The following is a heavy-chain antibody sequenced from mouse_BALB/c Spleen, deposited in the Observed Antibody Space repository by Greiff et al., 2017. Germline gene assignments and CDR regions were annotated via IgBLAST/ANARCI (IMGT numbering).Heavy chain of an antibody. V-gene: IGHV1-18*01. Sequence: VQLQQSGPELVKPGASVKIPCKASGYTFTDYNMDWVKQSHGKSLEWIGDINPNNGGTIYNQKFKGKATLTVDKSSSTAYMELRSLTSEDTAVYYCARELNGPSMITKLYAMDYWGQGTSVTVSS. CDR1: GYTFTDYN. CDR2: INPNNGGT. D-gene: IGHD2-4*01. J-gene: IGHJ4*01. CDR3: ARELNGPSMITKLYAMDY.